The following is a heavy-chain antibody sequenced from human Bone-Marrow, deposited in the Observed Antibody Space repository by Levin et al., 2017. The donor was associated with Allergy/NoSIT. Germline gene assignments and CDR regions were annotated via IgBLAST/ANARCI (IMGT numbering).Heavy chain of an antibody. J-gene: IGHJ4*02. CDR1: GFAFSDTW. CDR3: SLQYFDY. CDR2: IKSISDGGAT. V-gene: IGHV3-15*07. Sequence: LSLTCGASGFAFSDTWMNWVRQAPGKGLEWVGRIKSISDGGATDYAAPVKGRFTISRDDSKNTVYLQMNSLKSEDTAVYYCSLQYFDYWGQGTLVTVSS.